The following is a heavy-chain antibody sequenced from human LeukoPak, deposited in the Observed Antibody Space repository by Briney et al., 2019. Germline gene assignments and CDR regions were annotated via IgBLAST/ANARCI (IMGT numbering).Heavy chain of an antibody. CDR3: AKGGNYAPLDS. V-gene: IGHV3-23*01. CDR2: MGNSGGDT. D-gene: IGHD1-7*01. Sequence: GGSLRLFCAASRFTFGSSAMMWVRQARGKGREGVSAMGNSGGDTIYTDSVKGRFTISRDNSKNTLYLQMNSVISEDSPVFYCAKGGNYAPLDSWGQGALVTVSS. J-gene: IGHJ4*02. CDR1: RFTFGSSA.